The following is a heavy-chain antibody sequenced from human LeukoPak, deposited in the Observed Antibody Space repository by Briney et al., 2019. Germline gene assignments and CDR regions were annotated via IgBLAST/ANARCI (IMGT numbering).Heavy chain of an antibody. CDR1: GFPFSTYP. D-gene: IGHD3-22*01. Sequence: PGRSLRLSCAASGFPFSTYPMGWSRQAPRKGRDWTSAITAISGGTYYADSVKGRSTISRDNSKNTLYLQINSLRAEDAAIYYCAKIRFYYDSSFDYWYFDLWGRGTLVTVSS. V-gene: IGHV3-23*01. J-gene: IGHJ2*01. CDR2: ITAISGGT. CDR3: AKIRFYYDSSFDYWYFDL.